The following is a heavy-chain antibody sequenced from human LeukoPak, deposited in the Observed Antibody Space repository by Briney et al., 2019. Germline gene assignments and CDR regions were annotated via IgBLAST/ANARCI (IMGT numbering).Heavy chain of an antibody. CDR1: GFTFSSYG. J-gene: IGHJ4*02. D-gene: IGHD3-3*01. CDR2: IRYDGSNK. CDR3: AKDIRFLEWLFDY. V-gene: IGHV3-30*02. Sequence: GGSLRLSCAASGFTFSSYGMHWVRQAPGKGLEWVAFIRYDGSNKYYADSVKGRFTISRDNSKNTLYLQMNSLRAEDTAVYYCAKDIRFLEWLFDYWGQGTLVTVSS.